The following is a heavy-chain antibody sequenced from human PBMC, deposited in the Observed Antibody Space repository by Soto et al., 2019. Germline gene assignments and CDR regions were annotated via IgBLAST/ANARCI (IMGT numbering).Heavy chain of an antibody. CDR1: GYTFTSYG. CDR3: ARVVKYYYDSSGYYPDDY. CDR2: ISAYNGNT. V-gene: IGHV1-18*01. J-gene: IGHJ4*02. D-gene: IGHD3-22*01. Sequence: GASVKVSCKASGYTFTSYGISWVRQAPGQGLEWMGWISAYNGNTNYAQKLQGRVTMTTDTSTSTAYMELRSLRSDDTAVYYCARVVKYYYDSSGYYPDDYWGQGTLVTVSS.